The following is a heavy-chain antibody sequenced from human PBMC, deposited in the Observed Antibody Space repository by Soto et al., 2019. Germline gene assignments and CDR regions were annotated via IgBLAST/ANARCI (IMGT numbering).Heavy chain of an antibody. CDR1: GFTVSSKY. Sequence: PGGSLRLSCAASGFTVSSKYMSWVRQAPGKGLEWVSIIWSAGLIYYADSVRGRLTISRDISKNILYLEMTSLRADDTAVYYCAREAPMDVWGQGTTVTVSS. V-gene: IGHV3-53*01. J-gene: IGHJ6*02. CDR2: IWSAGLI. CDR3: AREAPMDV.